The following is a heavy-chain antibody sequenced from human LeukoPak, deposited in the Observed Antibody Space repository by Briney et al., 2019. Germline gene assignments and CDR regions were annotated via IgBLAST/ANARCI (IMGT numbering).Heavy chain of an antibody. D-gene: IGHD5-18*01. V-gene: IGHV3-30*04. J-gene: IGHJ4*02. CDR2: MSYDGSHE. CDR1: GFTFSNYA. Sequence: GGSLRLSCVVSGFTFSNYAMHWVRQAPGQAPGKGLEWVAVMSYDGSHEYYADSVKGRFTVSRDNPKSTLYLQMNSLRAEDTAVYYCAREVPYTYWGQGTLVTVSS. CDR3: AREVPYTY.